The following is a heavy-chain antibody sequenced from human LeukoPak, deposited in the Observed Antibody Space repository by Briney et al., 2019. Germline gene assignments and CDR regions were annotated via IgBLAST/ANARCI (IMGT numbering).Heavy chain of an antibody. CDR2: INKDGSKK. CDR3: AREGPESYGMDV. Sequence: PGGSLRLSCAASGFSLRSHWMSWVRQAPGKGLEWVANINKDGSKKYYVDSVKGRFTISRDNAKNSLYLQMNGQRAEDTAVYYCAREGPESYGMDVWGQGTTVTVSS. J-gene: IGHJ6*02. CDR1: GFSLRSHW. V-gene: IGHV3-7*01.